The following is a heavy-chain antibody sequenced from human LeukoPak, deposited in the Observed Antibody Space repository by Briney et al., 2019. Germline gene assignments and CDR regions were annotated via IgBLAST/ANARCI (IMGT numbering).Heavy chain of an antibody. CDR3: AREARLASAAGLDV. CDR1: GDSISDYY. D-gene: IGHD5-12*01. J-gene: IGHJ6*02. V-gene: IGHV4-4*07. CDR2: LHGSAAI. Sequence: PSETLSLTCDIFGDSISDYYWSWIRQPAGKGLEWIGRLHGSAAIKYNPSLRSRLGLSGDTSKNQSSLKLTSVTAADTAVYYCAREARLASAAGLDVWGQGTMVTVS.